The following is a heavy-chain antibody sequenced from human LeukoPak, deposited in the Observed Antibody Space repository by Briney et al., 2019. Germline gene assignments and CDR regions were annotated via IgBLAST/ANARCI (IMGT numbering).Heavy chain of an antibody. CDR1: GGSISSSRYF. CDR3: ARIRRKITMVRGVNLSPYYYYYMDV. J-gene: IGHJ6*03. V-gene: IGHV4-39*07. Sequence: SETLSLTCTVSGGSISSSRYFWGWIRQPPGKGLEWIGSIYYSGSTYYNPSLKSRVTISVDTSKNQFSLKLSSVTAADTAVYYCARIRRKITMVRGVNLSPYYYYYMDVWGKGTTVTISS. D-gene: IGHD3-10*01. CDR2: IYYSGST.